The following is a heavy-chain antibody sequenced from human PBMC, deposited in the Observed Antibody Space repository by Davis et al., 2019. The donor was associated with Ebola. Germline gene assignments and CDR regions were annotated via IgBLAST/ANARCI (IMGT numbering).Heavy chain of an antibody. CDR1: GFTFSDHT. J-gene: IGHJ4*02. D-gene: IGHD1-26*01. Sequence: GESLKISCSASGFTFSDHTMQWVRQAPGKGLEYVSVISSSGKTYYADSVKGRFTISRDNSQNNVYLQMTSLRVEDTAVYYCVKEGTTTIWVDSDNWGQGTLVTVAS. V-gene: IGHV3-64D*08. CDR2: ISSSGKT. CDR3: VKEGTTTIWVDSDN.